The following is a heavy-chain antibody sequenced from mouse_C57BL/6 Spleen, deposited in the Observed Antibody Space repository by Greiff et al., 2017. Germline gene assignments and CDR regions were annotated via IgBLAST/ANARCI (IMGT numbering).Heavy chain of an antibody. J-gene: IGHJ1*03. Sequence: QVQLKQPGTELVKPGASVKLSCKASGYTFTSYWMHWVKQRPGQGLEWIGNINPSNGGTNYNEKFKSKATLTVDKSSSTAYMQLSSLTSEDSAVYYCARSDGYFLPLWYFDVWGTGTTVTVSS. CDR1: GYTFTSYW. V-gene: IGHV1-53*01. CDR3: ARSDGYFLPLWYFDV. CDR2: INPSNGGT.